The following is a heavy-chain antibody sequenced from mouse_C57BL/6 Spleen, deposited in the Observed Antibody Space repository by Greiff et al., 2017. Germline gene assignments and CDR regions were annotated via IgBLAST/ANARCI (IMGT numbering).Heavy chain of an antibody. CDR1: GYTFTDYN. D-gene: IGHD2-4*01. CDR2: INPNNGGT. CDR3: ARSGRLRPFYYAMDY. J-gene: IGHJ4*01. Sequence: EVQLQQSGPELVKPGASVKIPCKASGYTFTDYNMDWVKQSHGKSLEWIGDINPNNGGTIYNQKFKGKATLTVDKSSSTAYMELRSLTSEDTAVYYCARSGRLRPFYYAMDYWGQGTSVTVSS. V-gene: IGHV1-18*01.